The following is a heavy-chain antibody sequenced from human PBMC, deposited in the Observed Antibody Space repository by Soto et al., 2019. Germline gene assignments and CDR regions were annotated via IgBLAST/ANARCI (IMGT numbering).Heavy chain of an antibody. CDR3: AKVAGGLGYFDL. J-gene: IGHJ2*01. D-gene: IGHD3-16*01. V-gene: IGHV3-23*01. CDR1: GFIFSDYG. CDR2: ISASGGNI. Sequence: EVQLLESGGGLARPGGSLRLSCVASGFIFSDYGMTWVRQAPGKGLEWVATISASGGNIEYTDSLKGRLTISRDNSKNTVDLQLNGLTAGDTAIYYCAKVAGGLGYFDLWGRGTLVTVSS.